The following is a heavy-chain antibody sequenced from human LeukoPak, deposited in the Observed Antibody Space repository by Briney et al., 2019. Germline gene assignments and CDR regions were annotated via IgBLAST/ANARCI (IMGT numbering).Heavy chain of an antibody. CDR1: GFTFSSYS. CDR2: ISSSSSTI. CDR3: ARSLYSSSRLPAEYFQH. Sequence: AGGSPRLSCAASGFTFSSYSMNWVRQAPGKGLEWVSYISSSSSTIYYADSVKGRFTISRDNAKNSLYLQMNSLRDEDTAVYYCARSLYSSSRLPAEYFQHWGQGTLVTVSS. J-gene: IGHJ1*01. V-gene: IGHV3-48*02. D-gene: IGHD6-13*01.